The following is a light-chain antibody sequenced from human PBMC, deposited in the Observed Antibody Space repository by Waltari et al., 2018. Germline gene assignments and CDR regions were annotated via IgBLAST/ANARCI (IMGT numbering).Light chain of an antibody. Sequence: DVVMTQTPISLSFNPGQPAYSSCKSSHSPVHTDGRTYFYWFLQRPGQSPQLLISENSNRVSGVPDRFSGSGLGTDFTLHISRVEAEDVGVYYCMHAIQLPRTFGQGTRVEIK. CDR2: ENS. J-gene: IGKJ1*01. V-gene: IGKV2-29*02. CDR1: HSPVHTDGRTY. CDR3: MHAIQLPRT.